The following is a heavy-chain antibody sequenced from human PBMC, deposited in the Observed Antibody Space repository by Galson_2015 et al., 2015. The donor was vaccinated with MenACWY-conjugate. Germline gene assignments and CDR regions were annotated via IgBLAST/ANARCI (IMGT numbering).Heavy chain of an antibody. J-gene: IGHJ6*03. V-gene: IGHV3-23*01. Sequence: SLRLSCAASGFTFSSYAMSWVRQAPGKGLEWVSAISGSGGSTYYADSVKGRFTISRDNSKNTLYLQMNSLRAEDTAVYYCAKEQKLRHSSERLYCYYMDVWGKGTTVTVSS. D-gene: IGHD3-22*01. CDR3: AKEQKLRHSSERLYCYYMDV. CDR1: GFTFSSYA. CDR2: ISGSGGST.